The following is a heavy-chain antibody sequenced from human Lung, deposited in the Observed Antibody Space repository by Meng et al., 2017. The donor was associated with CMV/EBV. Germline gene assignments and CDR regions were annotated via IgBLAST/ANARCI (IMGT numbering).Heavy chain of an antibody. Sequence: GGPLRLXXAVSGFIVSDNYISWVRQAPGKGLECISVIYNEGRTFYVDSVKGRFTISRDNSKNTVYLQMSSLRADDTAVYFCARLSDPEWLPFAMDVWGQGXTVTVSS. D-gene: IGHD3-3*01. J-gene: IGHJ6*02. CDR1: GFIVSDNY. V-gene: IGHV3-66*02. CDR2: IYNEGRT. CDR3: ARLSDPEWLPFAMDV.